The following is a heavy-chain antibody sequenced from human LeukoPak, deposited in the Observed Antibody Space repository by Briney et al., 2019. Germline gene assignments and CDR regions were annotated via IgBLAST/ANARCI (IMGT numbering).Heavy chain of an antibody. CDR1: GFSFTSYN. Sequence: GGSLRLSCAASGFSFTSYNFHWVRQAPGKGLEWVAVISYDGSNKYYADSVKGRFTISRDNSKNTLYLQMNSLRAEDTAVYYCARARSGSYGYWGQGTLVTVSS. CDR3: ARARSGSYGY. CDR2: ISYDGSNK. J-gene: IGHJ4*02. V-gene: IGHV3-30*04. D-gene: IGHD1-26*01.